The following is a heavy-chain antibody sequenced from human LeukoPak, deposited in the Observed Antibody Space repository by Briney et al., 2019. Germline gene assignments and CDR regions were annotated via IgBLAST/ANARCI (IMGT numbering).Heavy chain of an antibody. Sequence: PGGSLRLSCAASGFTFSSYWIHWVRQAPGKGLVWVSRINSDGSSTSYADSVKGRFTISRDNAKNTLYLQMNSLRAEDTAVYYCATASRYCSSTSCRDYWGQGTLVTVSS. CDR2: INSDGSST. CDR1: GFTFSSYW. D-gene: IGHD2-2*01. CDR3: ATASRYCSSTSCRDY. J-gene: IGHJ4*02. V-gene: IGHV3-74*01.